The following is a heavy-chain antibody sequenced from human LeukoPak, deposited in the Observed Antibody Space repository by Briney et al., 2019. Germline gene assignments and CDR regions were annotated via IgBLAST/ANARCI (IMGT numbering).Heavy chain of an antibody. V-gene: IGHV4-59*08. J-gene: IGHJ4*02. Sequence: SETLSLTCTVSGGSISHYYWSWIRQPPGKGLEWIGYIYYNGNTNYSPSLKSRVSISVDTSKNQFSLKLSSVTAADMAVYYCARLGLAGSAGRTYYFDYWGQGARVTVFS. CDR3: ARLGLAGSAGRTYYFDY. CDR1: GGSISHYY. D-gene: IGHD1-26*01. CDR2: IYYNGNT.